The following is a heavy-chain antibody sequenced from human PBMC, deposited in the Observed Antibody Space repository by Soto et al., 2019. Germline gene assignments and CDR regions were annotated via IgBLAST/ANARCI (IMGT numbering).Heavy chain of an antibody. Sequence: PGESLKISCKGSGYSFTIYWIGWVRQMPGKGLEWMGIIYPGDSDTRYSPSFQGQVTISADKSISTAYLQWSSLKASDTAMYYCAXPLIAARPNYYYYGMDVWGQGTTVTVSS. J-gene: IGHJ6*01. CDR1: GYSFTIYW. CDR2: IYPGDSDT. D-gene: IGHD6-6*01. V-gene: IGHV5-51*01. CDR3: AXPLIAARPNYYYYGMDV.